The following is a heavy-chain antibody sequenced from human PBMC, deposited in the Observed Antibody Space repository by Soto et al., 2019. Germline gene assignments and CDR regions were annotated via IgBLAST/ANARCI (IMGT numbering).Heavy chain of an antibody. D-gene: IGHD4-17*01. J-gene: IGHJ6*02. CDR3: AGDYGFYDWYGMDV. V-gene: IGHV1-69*01. Sequence: VQLVQSEAKVKKPGSSVIVPCRASGATFRSYAFTWVRQAPGQGLEWMGGISPIFGSTIYARQFQGRVTITADDSASTAYMELNSLSSEDTAVYYCAGDYGFYDWYGMDVWGQGTMVTVSS. CDR1: GATFRSYA. CDR2: ISPIFGST.